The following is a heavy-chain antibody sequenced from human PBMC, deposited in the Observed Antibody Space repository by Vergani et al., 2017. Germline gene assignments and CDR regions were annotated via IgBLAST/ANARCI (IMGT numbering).Heavy chain of an antibody. CDR2: IYSGGST. V-gene: IGHV3-66*02. CDR3: ARAYCXSTSCHPYYYGMDV. CDR1: GFTVSSNY. J-gene: IGHJ6*02. Sequence: VQLVESGGGVVQPGGSLILSCAASGFTVSSNYMSWVRQAPGKGLEWVSVIYSGGSTYYADSVKGRFTISRDNSKNTLYLQMNSLRAEDTAVYYCARAYCXSTSCHPYYYGMDVWGQGTTVTVSS. D-gene: IGHD2-2*01.